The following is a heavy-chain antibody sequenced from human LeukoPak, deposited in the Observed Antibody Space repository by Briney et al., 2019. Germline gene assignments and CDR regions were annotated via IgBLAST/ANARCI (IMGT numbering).Heavy chain of an antibody. CDR1: GGSISNYY. V-gene: IGHV4-59*01. J-gene: IGHJ5*02. Sequence: SETLSLTCTVSGGSISNYYWTWIRQPPGKGLEWIGYIYYSGSTNYNSSLKSRVTISVDTSKNQFSLKLSSVTAADTAVYYCARNLNWNYDCFDPWGRGTLVTVSS. CDR2: IYYSGST. D-gene: IGHD1-7*01. CDR3: ARNLNWNYDCFDP.